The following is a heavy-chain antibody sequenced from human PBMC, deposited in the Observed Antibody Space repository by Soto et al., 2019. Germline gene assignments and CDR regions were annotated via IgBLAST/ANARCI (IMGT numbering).Heavy chain of an antibody. D-gene: IGHD3-22*01. J-gene: IGHJ4*01. CDR3: TTDSYITSIIVRFDY. CDR1: GFTFSNAW. V-gene: IGHV3-15*07. CDR2: VKSKNDGGTT. Sequence: GGALRLSCAASGFTFSNAWINWVRQAPGKGLEWVGRVKSKNDGGTTDFAAPVKGRFAISRDDSKNMVYLEMNSLQTEDTAIYYCTTDSYITSIIVRFDYWGHGTLVTVSS.